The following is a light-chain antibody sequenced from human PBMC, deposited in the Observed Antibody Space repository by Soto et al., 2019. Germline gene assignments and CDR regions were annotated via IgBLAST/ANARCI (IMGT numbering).Light chain of an antibody. CDR1: QSVKTY. J-gene: IGKJ4*01. CDR3: QQSYSTPRT. CDR2: AVS. Sequence: DIEMTQSPSSLSASVGDRVTITCRASQSVKTYLNWYQQKPGQAPQALIYAVSSLHIGVPARFSGSGSGTDFTLTVSGLQSEDFATYYCQQSYSTPRTFGEGTTVEIK. V-gene: IGKV1-39*01.